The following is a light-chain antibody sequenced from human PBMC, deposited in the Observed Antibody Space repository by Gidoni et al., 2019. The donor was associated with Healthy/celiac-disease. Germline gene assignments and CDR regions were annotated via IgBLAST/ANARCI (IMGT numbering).Light chain of an antibody. CDR2: DAS. V-gene: IGKV1-33*01. Sequence: DIKMTQSPSSLSASVGDRVTITCQASQDISNYLNWYQQKPGKAPMLLIYDASNLETGVPSRFSGSGSGTDFTFTISSLQPEDIATYYCQQYDNLPPLTFGGGTKVEIK. J-gene: IGKJ4*01. CDR3: QQYDNLPPLT. CDR1: QDISNY.